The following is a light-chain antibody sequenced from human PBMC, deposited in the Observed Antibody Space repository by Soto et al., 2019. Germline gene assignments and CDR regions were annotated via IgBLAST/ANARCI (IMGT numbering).Light chain of an antibody. CDR2: AAS. V-gene: IGKV1-39*01. CDR1: QYISEY. J-gene: IGKJ3*01. CDR3: QQSYSSPFS. Sequence: DIRMTQSPSSLSASVGDRVTITCRATQYISEYLNWYQQQPGKAPKLLIYAASSLQSGVPSRFSGSGSGTHFTLTISSLQPEDFASYYCQQSYSSPFSFGPGTKVGI.